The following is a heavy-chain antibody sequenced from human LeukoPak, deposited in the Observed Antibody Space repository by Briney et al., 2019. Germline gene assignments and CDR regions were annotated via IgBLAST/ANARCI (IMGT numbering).Heavy chain of an antibody. CDR2: INPNSGGT. J-gene: IGHJ6*02. CDR3: ARVGGEESYYYGMDV. D-gene: IGHD3-10*01. V-gene: IGHV1-2*02. Sequence: ASVKVSCKASGYTFTGYYMHWVRQAPGQGLEWMGWINPNSGGTGYAQKFQGRVTMTRNTSISTAYMELSSLRSEDTAVYYSARVGGEESYYYGMDVWGQGTTVTVSS. CDR1: GYTFTGYY.